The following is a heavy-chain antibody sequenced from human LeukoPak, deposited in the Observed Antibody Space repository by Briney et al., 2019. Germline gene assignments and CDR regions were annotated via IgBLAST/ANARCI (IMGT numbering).Heavy chain of an antibody. CDR3: ARAPTHAYRRLVYWFDP. CDR2: MNPNSGNT. Sequence: ASVKVSCKASGYTFTSYDINWVRQATGQGLEWMGWMNPNSGNTGYAQKFQGRVTMTRNTSISTAYMELSSLRSEDTAVYYCARAPTHAYRRLVYWFDPWGQGTLVTVSS. V-gene: IGHV1-8*01. CDR1: GYTFTSYD. D-gene: IGHD6-19*01. J-gene: IGHJ5*02.